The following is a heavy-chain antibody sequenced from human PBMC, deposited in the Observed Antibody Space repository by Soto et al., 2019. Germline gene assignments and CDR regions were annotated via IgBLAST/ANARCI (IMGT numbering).Heavy chain of an antibody. CDR2: IIPMFGTT. V-gene: IGHV1-69*01. J-gene: IGHJ4*02. CDR3: ASQFTDGDYQY. CDR1: GGTFTTYP. D-gene: IGHD4-17*01. Sequence: QVQLVQSGAEVKKPGSSVKVSCKASGGTFTTYPINWVRQAPGQVLEWMGGIIPMFGTTNYEQKFQGRVTITADESTSTASLGLSSLRSEDTAMYYFASQFTDGDYQYWGQGTLVTVSS.